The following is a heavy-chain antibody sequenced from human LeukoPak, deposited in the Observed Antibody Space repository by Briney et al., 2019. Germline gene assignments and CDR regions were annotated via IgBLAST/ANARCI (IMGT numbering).Heavy chain of an antibody. CDR2: ISGSGGST. Sequence: GGSLRLSCAASGFTFSSYAMSWVRQAPGKGLEWVSAISGSGGSTYYADSVKGRFTISRDNSKNTLYLQMNSLRAEDTAVYYCAKGPYYDILTGHIPHLDYWGQGTLVTVSS. J-gene: IGHJ4*02. CDR3: AKGPYYDILTGHIPHLDY. CDR1: GFTFSSYA. D-gene: IGHD3-9*01. V-gene: IGHV3-23*01.